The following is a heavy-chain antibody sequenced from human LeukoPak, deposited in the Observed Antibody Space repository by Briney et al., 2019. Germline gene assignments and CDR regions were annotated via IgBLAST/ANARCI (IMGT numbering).Heavy chain of an antibody. CDR2: IYLGDSDT. Sequence: GESLQISCKTSEYSFTNYWIGWVRQMPGKGLEWMGVIYLGDSDTRYSPSFQGQVTISADRSTTTAYLQWSSLKASDTAMYYCVTGHCSDGTCYYAIDYWGQGTLVTVSS. V-gene: IGHV5-51*01. CDR3: VTGHCSDGTCYYAIDY. J-gene: IGHJ4*02. D-gene: IGHD2-15*01. CDR1: EYSFTNYW.